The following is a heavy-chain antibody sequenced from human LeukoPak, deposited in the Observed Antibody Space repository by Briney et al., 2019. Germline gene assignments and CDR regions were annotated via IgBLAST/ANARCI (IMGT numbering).Heavy chain of an antibody. CDR1: GFTFDDYA. CDR2: ISWNSGSI. V-gene: IGHV3-9*01. D-gene: IGHD6-19*01. CDR3: ANAYSSGLDY. Sequence: GRSLRLSCAASGFTFDDYAMHWVRQAPGKGLEWVSGISWNSGSIGYADSVKGRFTISRDNAKNSLYLQMNSLRAEDTALYYCANAYSSGLDYWSQGTLVTVSS. J-gene: IGHJ4*02.